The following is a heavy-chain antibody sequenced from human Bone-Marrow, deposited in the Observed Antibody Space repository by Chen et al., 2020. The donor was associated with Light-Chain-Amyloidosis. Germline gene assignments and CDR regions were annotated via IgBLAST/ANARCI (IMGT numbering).Heavy chain of an antibody. CDR1: GYTFPNYW. CDR2: IYPDYSDA. V-gene: IGHV5-51*01. Sequence: EVQLEQSGPEVKKPGESLKISCKGSGYTFPNYWIGWVRQMPGKGLEWMGVIYPDYSDARYSPPFEGQVTISADKSITTAYLQWRSLKASDTAMYYCARRRDGYNFDYWGQGTLVTVSS. D-gene: IGHD5-12*01. CDR3: ARRRDGYNFDY. J-gene: IGHJ4*02.